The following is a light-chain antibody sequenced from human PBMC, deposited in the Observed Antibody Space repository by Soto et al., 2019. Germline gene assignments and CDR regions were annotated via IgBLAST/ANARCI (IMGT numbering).Light chain of an antibody. Sequence: DIQMTQSPSSVSASVGDRVTITCRASQSISTWLAWYQQRPGTVPKLLIYAASSLQSGVPSRFSGSGVGTEFTLTISSLQPEDFGIYYCQQGDSFPITFGQGTRLDIK. CDR1: QSISTW. CDR2: AAS. V-gene: IGKV1-12*01. CDR3: QQGDSFPIT. J-gene: IGKJ5*01.